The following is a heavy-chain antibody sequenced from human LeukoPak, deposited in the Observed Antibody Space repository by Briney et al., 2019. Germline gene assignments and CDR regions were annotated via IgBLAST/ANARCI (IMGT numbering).Heavy chain of an antibody. CDR1: GFTVSSNY. D-gene: IGHD3-22*01. CDR3: ARDISSGYYDAFDI. CDR2: IYSGGST. J-gene: IGHJ3*02. V-gene: IGHV3-66*01. Sequence: EGSLRLSCAASGFTVSSNYMSWVRQAPGKGLEWVSIIYSGGSTYYADSVKGRFTISRDNSKNTLYLQMNSLGAEDTAVYYCARDISSGYYDAFDIWGQGTMVTVSS.